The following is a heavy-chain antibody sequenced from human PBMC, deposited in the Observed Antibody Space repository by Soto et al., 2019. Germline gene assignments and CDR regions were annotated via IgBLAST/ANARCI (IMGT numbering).Heavy chain of an antibody. CDR2: IYHSGST. J-gene: IGHJ4*02. Sequence: QVQLQESGPGLVEPSGTLSLTCAVSGGSVSSTNWWSWVRQPPGKGLEWIGEIYHSGSTYYNPSLKSRVTISVDKSKNQFSLWLSSVTGADTAVYFCARDRAVSARGSFDYWGQGTLVTVSS. D-gene: IGHD6-19*01. V-gene: IGHV4-4*02. CDR3: ARDRAVSARGSFDY. CDR1: GGSVSSTNW.